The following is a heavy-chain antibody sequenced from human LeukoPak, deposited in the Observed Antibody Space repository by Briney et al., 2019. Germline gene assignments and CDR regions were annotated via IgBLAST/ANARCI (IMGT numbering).Heavy chain of an antibody. Sequence: SETLSLTCSVSGGSISSGGYYWSWIRQHPGKGLEWIGYIYYSGSTYYNPSLKSRVTISVDTSKNQFSLKLSSVTAADTAVYYCAREKISSSPLYYYYYGMDVWGQGTTVTVSS. CDR2: IYYSGST. J-gene: IGHJ6*02. D-gene: IGHD6-13*01. CDR3: AREKISSSPLYYYYYGMDV. CDR1: GGSISSGGYY. V-gene: IGHV4-31*03.